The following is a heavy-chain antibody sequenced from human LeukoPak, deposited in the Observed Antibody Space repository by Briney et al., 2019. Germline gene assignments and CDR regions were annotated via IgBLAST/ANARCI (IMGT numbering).Heavy chain of an antibody. CDR3: ARVSMITFGGVIVTYFPFDY. CDR2: IYYSGST. V-gene: IGHV4-59*01. Sequence: SETLSLTCTVSGGSISSYYWSWIRQPPGKGLEWIGYIYYSGSTNYNPSLKSRVTISVDTSENQFSLKLSSVTAADTAVYYCARVSMITFGGVIVTYFPFDYWGQGTLVTVSS. J-gene: IGHJ4*02. D-gene: IGHD3-16*02. CDR1: GGSISSYY.